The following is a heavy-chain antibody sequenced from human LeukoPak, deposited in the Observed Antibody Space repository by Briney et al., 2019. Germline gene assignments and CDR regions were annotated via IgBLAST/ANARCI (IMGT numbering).Heavy chain of an antibody. Sequence: SVKVSCKASGGTFSSYAISWVRQAPGQGLEWVGGIIPIFGTANYAQKFQGRVTITTDESTSTAYMELSSLRSEDTAVYYCARVPHRGDAFDIWGQGTMVTVSS. V-gene: IGHV1-69*05. D-gene: IGHD1-26*01. CDR2: IIPIFGTA. CDR1: GGTFSSYA. CDR3: ARVPHRGDAFDI. J-gene: IGHJ3*02.